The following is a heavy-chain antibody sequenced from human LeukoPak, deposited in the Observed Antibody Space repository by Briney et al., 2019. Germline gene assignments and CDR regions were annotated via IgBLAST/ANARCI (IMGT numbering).Heavy chain of an antibody. CDR3: ASSIVVVPAASDTAMATRKDY. D-gene: IGHD2-2*01. J-gene: IGHJ4*02. CDR1: GFTFSNYP. CDR2: ISTGGDRA. V-gene: IGHV3-23*01. Sequence: GGSLRLSCAASGFTFSNYPMDWVRQAPGKGLEWVSAISTGGDRAYYADSVKGRFTISRDNAKNSLYLQMNSLRAEDTAVYYCASSIVVVPAASDTAMATRKDYWGQGTLVTVSS.